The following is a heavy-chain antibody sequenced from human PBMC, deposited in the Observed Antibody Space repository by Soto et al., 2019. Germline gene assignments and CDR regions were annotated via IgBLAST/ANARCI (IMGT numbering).Heavy chain of an antibody. D-gene: IGHD3-9*01. Sequence: ASVKVSCKASGNTVPSYAMHWVRQAPGQRLEWMGWINAGNGNTKYSRSFQGRVTITRDTSASAAYMELSTLGSEDTSIYYCARSETDYSTFDYWGQGPLVTVSS. CDR3: ARSETDYSTFDY. CDR1: GNTVPSYA. J-gene: IGHJ4*02. V-gene: IGHV1-3*01. CDR2: INAGNGNT.